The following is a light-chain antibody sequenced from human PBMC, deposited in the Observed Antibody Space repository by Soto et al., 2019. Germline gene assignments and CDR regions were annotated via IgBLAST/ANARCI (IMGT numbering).Light chain of an antibody. V-gene: IGLV4-60*02. J-gene: IGLJ3*02. Sequence: QSVLTQSSSASASLGSSVKLTCTLSSGHSSYIIAWHQQQPGKAPRYLMKLEGSGSYNKGSGVPDRFSGSSSGADRYLTISNLQFEDQADYYCETWDSNTHVFGGGTKLTLL. CDR3: ETWDSNTHV. CDR1: SGHSSYI. CDR2: LEGSGSY.